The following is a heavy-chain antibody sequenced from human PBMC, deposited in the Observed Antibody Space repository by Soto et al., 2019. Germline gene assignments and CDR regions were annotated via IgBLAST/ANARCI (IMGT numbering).Heavy chain of an antibody. V-gene: IGHV1-69*19. CDR3: AREVQVHTPAFVY. J-gene: IGHJ4*02. CDR2: ISPMFGAA. D-gene: IGHD3-10*01. Sequence: QVQLVQSGAEMKKPGSSVKVSCQSSGGTFNTYAMNWVLQAPGQGPEWMGDISPMFGAANYAPKFQGRVTITADELTGTSYMQLSRLTSEDTALYFCAREVQVHTPAFVYWGQGTLVTVSS. CDR1: GGTFNTYA.